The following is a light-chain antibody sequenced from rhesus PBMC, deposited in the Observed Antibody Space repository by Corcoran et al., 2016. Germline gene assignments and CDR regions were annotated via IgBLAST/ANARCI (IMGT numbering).Light chain of an antibody. V-gene: IGKV1S17*01. CDR1: QGITND. CDR3: QHYYFTAWT. J-gene: IGKJ1*01. CDR2: EAS. Sequence: DIQMTQSPSSLSASVGDRVTITCRASQGITNDLAWYQQKPGETPKLLIYEASSLQSGIPSRFTGSGSGTDFTRTISSLQPEGFATYYCQHYYFTAWTFGQGTKVDIK.